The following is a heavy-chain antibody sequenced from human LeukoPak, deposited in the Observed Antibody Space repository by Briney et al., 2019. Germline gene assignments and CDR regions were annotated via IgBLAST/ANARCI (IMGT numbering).Heavy chain of an antibody. CDR2: IYTSGST. J-gene: IGHJ3*02. Sequence: SETLSLTCTVSGGSISSYYWSRIRQPAGKGLEWIGRIYTSGSTNYNPSLKSRVTMSVDTSKNQFSLKLSSVTAADTAVYYCARDLHVRWSGSHAFDIWGQGTMVTASS. V-gene: IGHV4-4*07. CDR1: GGSISSYY. D-gene: IGHD3-3*01. CDR3: ARDLHVRWSGSHAFDI.